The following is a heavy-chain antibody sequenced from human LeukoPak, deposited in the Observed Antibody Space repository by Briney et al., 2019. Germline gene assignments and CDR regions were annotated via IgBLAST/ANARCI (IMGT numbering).Heavy chain of an antibody. CDR2: ISGGKT. CDR3: ARGGITTNMDV. D-gene: IGHD3-10*01. Sequence: PGGSLRLSCAASGFTVSSNEMRWVRQAPGKGLEWVSFISGGKTNYADSKKGSVIISSDNSKNTLPLQMKSLRSDDTAVYYCARGGITTNMDVWGKGTTVTVSS. J-gene: IGHJ6*03. CDR1: GFTVSSNE. V-gene: IGHV3-38-3*01.